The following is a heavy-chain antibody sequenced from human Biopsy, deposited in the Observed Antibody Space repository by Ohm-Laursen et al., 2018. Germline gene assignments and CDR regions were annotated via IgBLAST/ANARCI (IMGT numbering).Heavy chain of an antibody. CDR3: ARERDP. CDR2: IDTINGGA. CDR1: GYTFTDYY. Sequence: SVKVSCKASGYTFTDYYVHWVRQAPGHGLEWMGWIDTINGGARYAQKFQGRVTMTRDTSISTAYMELSRLTSDDTAVYYRARERDPWGQGTLVTVSS. J-gene: IGHJ5*02. V-gene: IGHV1-2*02.